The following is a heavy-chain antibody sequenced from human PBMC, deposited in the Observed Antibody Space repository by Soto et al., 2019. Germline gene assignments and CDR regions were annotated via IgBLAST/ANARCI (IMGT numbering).Heavy chain of an antibody. D-gene: IGHD3-16*01. CDR1: GYTFTSYG. Sequence: QVQLVQSGAEVKKPGASVKVSCKASGYTFTSYGISWVRQAPGQGLEWMGWISAYNGNTNYAQKLQGRVTMTTDTATSTAHMELRSLRSDDTAVYYCARDGARGENYYYYGMDVWGQGTTVTVSS. CDR2: ISAYNGNT. V-gene: IGHV1-18*01. CDR3: ARDGARGENYYYYGMDV. J-gene: IGHJ6*02.